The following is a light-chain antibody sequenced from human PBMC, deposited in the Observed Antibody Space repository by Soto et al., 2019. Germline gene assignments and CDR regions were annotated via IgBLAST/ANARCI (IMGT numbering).Light chain of an antibody. V-gene: IGLV2-18*02. CDR1: SSDVGIYNR. Sequence: QSVLTQPPSVSGSPGQSVTISCTGTSSDVGIYNRVSWYQQPPGTAPKLMIYEVTNRPSGVPDRFSGSKSGNTASLTISGLQDEDEADYYCSSFTSSRTYVFGSGTKLTVL. CDR2: EVT. J-gene: IGLJ1*01. CDR3: SSFTSSRTYV.